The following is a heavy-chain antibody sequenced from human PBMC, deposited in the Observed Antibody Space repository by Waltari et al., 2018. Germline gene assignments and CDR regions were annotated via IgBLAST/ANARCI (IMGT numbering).Heavy chain of an antibody. Sequence: QVQLVQSGAEVKRPGASVKVSCKASGYTFTSYDINWVRQATGQGLEWMGWMNPNSGYTAYAQNFQGRGTITRDTSIRTAYMELSSLTSEDTAVYYCARGFRGHDAFDIWGQGTMVTVSS. CDR3: ARGFRGHDAFDI. D-gene: IGHD3-10*01. CDR2: MNPNSGYT. CDR1: GYTFTSYD. V-gene: IGHV1-8*01. J-gene: IGHJ3*02.